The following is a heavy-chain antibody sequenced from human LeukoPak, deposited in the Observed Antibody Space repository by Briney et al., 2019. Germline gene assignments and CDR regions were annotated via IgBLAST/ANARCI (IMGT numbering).Heavy chain of an antibody. J-gene: IGHJ3*02. CDR1: GSSFTDYP. V-gene: IGHV3-48*01. Sequence: PGGSLRLSCATFGSSFTDYPMNWVRQAPGKGLEWISNIRTTAEGAKFAYYADSVKGRVTISRDDGKNTLNLQMNSLRAEDTALYYCARRISGASYAFDIWGQGTMVTVSS. CDR2: IRTTAEGAKFA. CDR3: ARRISGASYAFDI.